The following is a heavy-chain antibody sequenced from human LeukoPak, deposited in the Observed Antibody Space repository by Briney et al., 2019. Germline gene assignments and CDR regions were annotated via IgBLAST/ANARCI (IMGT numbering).Heavy chain of an antibody. J-gene: IGHJ4*02. V-gene: IGHV1-24*01. CDR2: FDPEDGET. CDR3: ATDLRYSYGYETDY. Sequence: ASVKVSCKASGYTFTGYYMHWVRQAPGKGLEWMGGFDPEDGETIYAQKFQGRVTMTEDTSTDTAYMELSSLRSEDTAVYYCATDLRYSYGYETDYWGQGTLVTVSS. D-gene: IGHD5-18*01. CDR1: GYTFTGYY.